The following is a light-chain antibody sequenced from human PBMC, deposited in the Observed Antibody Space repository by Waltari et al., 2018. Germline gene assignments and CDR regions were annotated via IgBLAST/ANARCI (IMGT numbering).Light chain of an antibody. Sequence: DIVMTQSPDPLAGSLGEGATSNCKSRQSVLFSSNNKDFVAWHQQKPGRPPKLLIYWASTRYSGVPARFSASGSGTNFTLTISSLQAEDVAVYYCHQYFKSPWTFGRGTQVEIK. CDR2: WAS. CDR1: QSVLFSSNNKDF. V-gene: IGKV4-1*01. J-gene: IGKJ1*01. CDR3: HQYFKSPWT.